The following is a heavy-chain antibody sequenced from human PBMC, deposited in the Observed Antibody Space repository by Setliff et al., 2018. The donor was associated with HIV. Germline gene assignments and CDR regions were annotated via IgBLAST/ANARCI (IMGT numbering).Heavy chain of an antibody. CDR1: NCSITSAYH. CDR2: IHYSGNT. J-gene: IGHJ5*02. V-gene: IGHV4-38-2*01. Sequence: SETLSLTCAVSNCSITSAYHWGWIRQPPGKGLQWIGSIHYSGNTYYNPSLKSRVTMSVDTSKNQFSLKLFSVTAADTAVYYCARLRCSSSWYVGPDLWGQGFQVTVSS. CDR3: ARLRCSSSWYVGPDL. D-gene: IGHD6-13*01.